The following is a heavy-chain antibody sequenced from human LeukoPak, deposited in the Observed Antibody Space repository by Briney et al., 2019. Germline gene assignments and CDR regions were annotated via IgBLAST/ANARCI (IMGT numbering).Heavy chain of an antibody. CDR2: ISSSSSYI. D-gene: IGHD1-7*01. Sequence: GGSLRLSCAASGFTFSSYSMNWVRQAPGKGLEWVSSISSSSSYIYYADSVKGRFTISRDNAKNSLYLQMNSLRVEDTAVYYCARWGIRGTAHQLDYWGQGTLVTVSS. J-gene: IGHJ4*02. CDR3: ARWGIRGTAHQLDY. V-gene: IGHV3-21*01. CDR1: GFTFSSYS.